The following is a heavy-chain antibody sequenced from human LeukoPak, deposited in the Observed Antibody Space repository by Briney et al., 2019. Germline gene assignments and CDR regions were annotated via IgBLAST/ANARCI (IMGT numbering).Heavy chain of an antibody. J-gene: IGHJ4*02. V-gene: IGHV3-48*04. CDR1: GFTFSSYA. CDR3: ARVQQQLVDY. Sequence: PGGSLRLSCAASGFTFSSYAMSWVRQAPGKGLEWVSYISSSSSTIYYADSVKGRFTISRDNAKNSLYLQMNSLRAEDTAVYYCARVQQQLVDYWGQGTLVTVSS. CDR2: ISSSSSTI. D-gene: IGHD6-13*01.